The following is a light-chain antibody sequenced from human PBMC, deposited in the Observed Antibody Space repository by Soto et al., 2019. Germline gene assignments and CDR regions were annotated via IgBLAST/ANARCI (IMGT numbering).Light chain of an antibody. CDR2: DVS. Sequence: QSALTQPASVSGSPGQSITISCTGTGSDVGGYKYVSWYQQHPGKAPKLMIYDVSNRPSGVPNRFSGSKSGNTASLTISGLQAEDEADYYCSSYTSSSSYVFGTGTKLTVL. V-gene: IGLV2-14*01. CDR1: GSDVGGYKY. CDR3: SSYTSSSSYV. J-gene: IGLJ1*01.